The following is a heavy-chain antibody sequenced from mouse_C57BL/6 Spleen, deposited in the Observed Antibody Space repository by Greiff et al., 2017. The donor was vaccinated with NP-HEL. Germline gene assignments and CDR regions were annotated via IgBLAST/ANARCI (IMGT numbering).Heavy chain of an antibody. CDR2: ISSGSSTI. CDR3: ARGYYDFSY. CDR1: GFTFSDYG. D-gene: IGHD2-4*01. J-gene: IGHJ3*01. Sequence: EVHLVESGGGLVKPGGSLKLSCAASGFTFSDYGMHWVRQAPEKGLEWVAYISSGSSTIYYADTVKGRFTISRDNAKNTLFLQMTSLRSEDTAMYYCARGYYDFSYWGQGTLVTVSA. V-gene: IGHV5-17*01.